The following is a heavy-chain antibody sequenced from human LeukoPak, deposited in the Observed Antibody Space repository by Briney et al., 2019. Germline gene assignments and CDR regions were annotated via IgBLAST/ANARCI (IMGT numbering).Heavy chain of an antibody. V-gene: IGHV3-23*01. CDR1: GLTFSNYA. J-gene: IGHJ4*02. D-gene: IGHD3-10*01. CDR2: ISDSGVST. Sequence: GGSLRLSCTVSGLTFSNYAMSWVRQVPGKGLEWVSSISDSGVSTYYAASVEGLFTISRDNSKNTVCLQMHSLRVEDTAVYYCAKLGSGEPFDYWGPGTLVTVSS. CDR3: AKLGSGEPFDY.